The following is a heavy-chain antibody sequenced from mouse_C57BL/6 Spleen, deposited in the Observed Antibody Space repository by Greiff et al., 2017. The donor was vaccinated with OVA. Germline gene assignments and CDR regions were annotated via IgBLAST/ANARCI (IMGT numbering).Heavy chain of an antibody. D-gene: IGHD1-1*01. CDR1: GFTFSDYY. Sequence: EVKLVESEGGLVQPGSSMKLSCTASGFTFSDYYMAWVRQVPEKGLEWVANINYDGSSTYYLDSLKSRFIISRDNAKNILYLQMSSLKSEDTATYYCARDHYYGSYYAMDYWGQGTSVTVSS. CDR2: INYDGSST. J-gene: IGHJ4*01. CDR3: ARDHYYGSYYAMDY. V-gene: IGHV5-16*01.